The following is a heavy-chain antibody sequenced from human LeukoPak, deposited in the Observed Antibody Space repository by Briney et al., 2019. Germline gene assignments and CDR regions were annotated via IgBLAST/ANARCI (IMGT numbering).Heavy chain of an antibody. CDR2: IKWNGDSR. Sequence: PGRSLRLSCTASGFTFTDHAMHWVRQAPGKGLEWVSGIKWNGDSRDYADSVKGRFTTSRDNAKNSLYLQMNSLRAEDTAVYCCAELGITMIGGVWGKGTMVTISS. J-gene: IGHJ6*04. V-gene: IGHV3-9*01. CDR1: GFTFTDHA. CDR3: AELGITMIGGV. D-gene: IGHD3-10*02.